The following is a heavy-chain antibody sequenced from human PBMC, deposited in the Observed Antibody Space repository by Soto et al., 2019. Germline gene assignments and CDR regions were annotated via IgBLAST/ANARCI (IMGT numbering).Heavy chain of an antibody. J-gene: IGHJ3*01. V-gene: IGHV2-5*02. Sequence: QLTLKESGPMLVKPTQTLTLTCTFSGFSLSSSGVSVGWIRQPPGKALEWLAHIYWDDDKRYSPSLKNRLIITKDTSKNQVILTMTDMDPVDTATFYCTHSSRYSACDFWGQGTMVAVSS. CDR3: THSSRYSACDF. CDR2: IYWDDDK. CDR1: GFSLSSSGVS. D-gene: IGHD2-15*01.